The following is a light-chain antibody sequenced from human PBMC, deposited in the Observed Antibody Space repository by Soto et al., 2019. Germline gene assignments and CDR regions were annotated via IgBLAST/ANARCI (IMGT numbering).Light chain of an antibody. J-gene: IGKJ2*01. Sequence: DIQMTQSPSSLSASVGDRVTITCRASQTITNYLNWYQQQSGKAPKLLIYATDTLQSGVPSRFSGSGSGTDYTLTISSLQPEDFATYYCQQSYSTPLYTFGQGTKLEIK. V-gene: IGKV1-39*01. CDR2: ATD. CDR1: QTITNY. CDR3: QQSYSTPLYT.